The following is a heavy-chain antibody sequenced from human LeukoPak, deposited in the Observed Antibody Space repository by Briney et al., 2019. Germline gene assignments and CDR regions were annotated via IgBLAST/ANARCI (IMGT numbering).Heavy chain of an antibody. D-gene: IGHD4-17*01. Sequence: SETLSLTCTVSGGSISSSSYYWGWLRQPPGKGLEWIGSIYYSGSTYYNPSLKSRVTISVDTSKNQFSLKLSSVTAADTAVYYCARQEGYGEYRYWGQGTLVTVSS. J-gene: IGHJ4*02. CDR3: ARQEGYGEYRY. CDR2: IYYSGST. V-gene: IGHV4-39*01. CDR1: GGSISSSSYY.